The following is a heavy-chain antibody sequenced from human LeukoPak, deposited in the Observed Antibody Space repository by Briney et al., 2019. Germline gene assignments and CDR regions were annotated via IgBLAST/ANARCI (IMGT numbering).Heavy chain of an antibody. CDR3: ARDSSSSGGYNWSDP. V-gene: IGHV3-7*03. J-gene: IGHJ5*02. Sequence: GGSLRLSCAASGFTFSNYWMTWVRQAPGKGLEWVANIGQDGGEKYYVDSVKGRFTISRDNTKDSLYLQMNSLRAEDTALYYCARDSSSSGGYNWSDPWGQGTLVTVSS. D-gene: IGHD6-6*01. CDR2: IGQDGGEK. CDR1: GFTFSNYW.